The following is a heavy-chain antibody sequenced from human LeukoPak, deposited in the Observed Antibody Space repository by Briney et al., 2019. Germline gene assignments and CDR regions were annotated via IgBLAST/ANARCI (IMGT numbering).Heavy chain of an antibody. D-gene: IGHD6-19*01. Sequence: SETLSLTCTVSGGSISSYYWTWIRQPPGKGLEWIGYIYFSGSTNYNPSLKNRVTFSVDTSKNQFSLNLSSVTAADTAAYYCARGYTSGWSPALDIWGQGTMVTVSS. CDR2: IYFSGST. V-gene: IGHV4-59*01. CDR3: ARGYTSGWSPALDI. J-gene: IGHJ3*02. CDR1: GGSISSYY.